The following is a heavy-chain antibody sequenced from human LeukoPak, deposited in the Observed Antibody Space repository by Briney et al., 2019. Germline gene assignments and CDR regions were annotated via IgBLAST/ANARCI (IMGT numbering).Heavy chain of an antibody. V-gene: IGHV4-34*01. CDR3: ARRHTVTVDY. D-gene: IGHD4-11*01. CDR1: GFTLSDYY. CDR2: INHSGST. Sequence: GSLRLSCATSGFTLSDYYMNWIRQPPGKGLEWIGEINHSGSTNYNPSLKSRVTISVDTSKNQFSLNLSSVTAADTAVYYCARRHTVTVDYWGQGTLVTVSS. J-gene: IGHJ4*02.